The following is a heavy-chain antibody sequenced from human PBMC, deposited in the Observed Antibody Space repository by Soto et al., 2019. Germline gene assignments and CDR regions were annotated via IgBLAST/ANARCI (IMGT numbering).Heavy chain of an antibody. D-gene: IGHD2-15*01. CDR3: ARVGYCSGGSCYSNDY. Sequence: QVQLVESGGGVVQPGRSLRLSCAASGFTFSSYAMHWVRQAPGKGLEWVAVISYDGSNKYYADSVKGRFTISRDNSKNTLYLKMNSLRAEDTAVYYCARVGYCSGGSCYSNDYWGQGTLVTVSS. CDR1: GFTFSSYA. J-gene: IGHJ4*02. CDR2: ISYDGSNK. V-gene: IGHV3-30-3*01.